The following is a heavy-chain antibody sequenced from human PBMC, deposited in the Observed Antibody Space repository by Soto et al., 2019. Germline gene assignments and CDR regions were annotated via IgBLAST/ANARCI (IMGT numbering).Heavy chain of an antibody. CDR2: IYYSGST. V-gene: IGHV4-59*08. CDR3: ARMGRPGCSGGSCYSYAFDI. J-gene: IGHJ3*02. D-gene: IGHD2-15*01. Sequence: PSETLSLTCTVSGGSISSYYWSWIRQPPGKGLEWIGYIYYSGSTNYNPSLKSRVTISVDTSKNQFSLKLSSVTAADTAVYYCARMGRPGCSGGSCYSYAFDIWGQGTMVTVSS. CDR1: GGSISSYY.